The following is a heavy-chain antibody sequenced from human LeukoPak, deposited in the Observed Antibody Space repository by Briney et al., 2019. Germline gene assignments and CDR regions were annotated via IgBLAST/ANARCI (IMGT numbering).Heavy chain of an antibody. Sequence: PSETLSLTCTVSGDSISSSSYYWGWIRQPPGKGLEWIGSIYYGGSTHNNPSLKSRVTLSVDTSKNQFSLKLSSVTAADTAVYYCARVLGADFDYWGQGTLVTVSS. CDR3: ARVLGADFDY. V-gene: IGHV4-39*07. CDR1: GDSISSSSYY. J-gene: IGHJ4*02. CDR2: IYYGGST. D-gene: IGHD1-26*01.